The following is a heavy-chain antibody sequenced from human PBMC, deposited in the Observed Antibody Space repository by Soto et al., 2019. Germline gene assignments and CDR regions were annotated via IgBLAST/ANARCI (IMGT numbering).Heavy chain of an antibody. J-gene: IGHJ6*02. Sequence: SETLSLTCTVSGDSISNGGYYWTWIRQHPGKGLEWIGYIYYTGSTYYSPSLKSRVTISVDTSKNQFSLKLSSVTAADTAVYYCARDVEVNYSEYGGSDYHYGLDVSGQVLTVTLS. D-gene: IGHD4-17*01. CDR1: GDSISNGGYY. CDR2: IYYTGST. V-gene: IGHV4-31*03. CDR3: ARDVEVNYSEYGGSDYHYGLDV.